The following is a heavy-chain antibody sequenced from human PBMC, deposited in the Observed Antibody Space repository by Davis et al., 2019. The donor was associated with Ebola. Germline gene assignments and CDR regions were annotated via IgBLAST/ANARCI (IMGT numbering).Heavy chain of an antibody. J-gene: IGHJ4*02. V-gene: IGHV1-18*04. CDR2: IGAYNGNT. CDR3: ARDVSSGYYDDY. D-gene: IGHD3-22*01. CDR1: GYTFTSYG. Sequence: ASVKVSCKASGYTFTSYGISWVRQAPGQGLEWMGWIGAYNGNTNYAQKLQGRVTMTTDTSTSTAYMELRSLRSDDTAVYYCARDVSSGYYDDYWGQGTLVTVSS.